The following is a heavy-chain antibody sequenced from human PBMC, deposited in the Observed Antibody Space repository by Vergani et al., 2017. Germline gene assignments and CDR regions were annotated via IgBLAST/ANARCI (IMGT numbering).Heavy chain of an antibody. J-gene: IGHJ6*02. Sequence: EVQLLESGGNLVQPGGSLRLSCAASGFTFTNFAMTWVRQAPGEGLEWVSGISGSGGFTYYADSVKGRFTISRDNSKNTLYLQMNSLRADDTAVYYCAKGVYCSSTSCYEGRGYYYGMGVWGQGTTVTFSS. CDR1: GFTFTNFA. CDR2: ISGSGGFT. CDR3: AKGVYCSSTSCYEGRGYYYGMGV. D-gene: IGHD2-2*01. V-gene: IGHV3-23*01.